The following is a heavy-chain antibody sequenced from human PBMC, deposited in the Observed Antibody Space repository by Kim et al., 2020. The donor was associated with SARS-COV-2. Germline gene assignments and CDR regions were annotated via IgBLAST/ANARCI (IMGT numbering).Heavy chain of an antibody. CDR1: GGSITSHY. D-gene: IGHD5-18*01. CDR3: ARADNYSFY. J-gene: IGHJ4*02. Sequence: SETLSLTCRVSGGSITSHYWSWLRQFPGKGLEWIGYVHNSGATDYNASLKSRVTISLGASKNQFSLQLGSVTAADTAVYYCARADNYSFYWGRGILVTVS. CDR2: VHNSGAT. V-gene: IGHV4-59*11.